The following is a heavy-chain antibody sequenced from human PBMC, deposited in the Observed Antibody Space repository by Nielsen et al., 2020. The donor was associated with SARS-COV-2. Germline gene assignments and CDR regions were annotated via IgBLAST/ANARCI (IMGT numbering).Heavy chain of an antibody. CDR1: GGTFSSYA. D-gene: IGHD1-26*01. CDR3: ARGLGGCYELRSYYYYYGMDV. V-gene: IGHV1-69*13. J-gene: IGHJ6*02. CDR2: IIPIFGTA. Sequence: SVKVSCKASGGTFSSYAISWVRQAPGQGLEWMGGIIPIFGTANYAQKFQGRVTITADESTSTAYMELSSLRSEDTAVYYCARGLGGCYELRSYYYYYGMDVWGQGTTVTVSS.